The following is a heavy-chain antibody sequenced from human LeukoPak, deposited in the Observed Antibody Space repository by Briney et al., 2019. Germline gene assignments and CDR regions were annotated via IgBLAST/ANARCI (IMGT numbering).Heavy chain of an antibody. Sequence: GGSLRLSCAASGFTFSGYSMNWVRQAPGKGLEWVSSISSSSSYIYYADSVKGRFTISRDNAKNSLYLQMNSLRAEDTAVYYCAAITMVRGAPGYWGQGTLVIVSS. V-gene: IGHV3-21*01. CDR1: GFTFSGYS. CDR2: ISSSSSYI. D-gene: IGHD3-10*01. CDR3: AAITMVRGAPGY. J-gene: IGHJ4*02.